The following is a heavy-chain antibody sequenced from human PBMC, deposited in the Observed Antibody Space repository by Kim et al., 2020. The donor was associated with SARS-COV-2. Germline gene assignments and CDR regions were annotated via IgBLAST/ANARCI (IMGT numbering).Heavy chain of an antibody. CDR2: IYYSGST. CDR1: GGSISSYY. CDR3: ARYDSSGYYEDY. J-gene: IGHJ4*02. Sequence: SETLSLTCTVSGGSISSYYWSWIRQPPGKGLEWIGYIYYSGSTNYNPSLKSRVTISVDTSKNQFSLKLSSVTAADTAVYYCARYDSSGYYEDYWGQGTLVTVSS. V-gene: IGHV4-59*01. D-gene: IGHD3-22*01.